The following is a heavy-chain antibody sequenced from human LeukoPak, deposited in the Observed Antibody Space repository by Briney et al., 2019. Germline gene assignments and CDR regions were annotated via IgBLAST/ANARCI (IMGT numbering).Heavy chain of an antibody. CDR2: ISDIGSI. V-gene: IGHV4-59*08. D-gene: IGHD2-8*02. J-gene: IGHJ4*02. CDR1: GGSISSYY. CDR3: AGHHPRNTVDF. Sequence: SETLSLTCTLSGGSISSYYWSWIRQPPGKGLEWIAYISDIGSINYNPSLKSRVTISLDTSKNQFSLKLSSVTAADTAVYYCAGHHPRNTVDFWGQGTLVTVSS.